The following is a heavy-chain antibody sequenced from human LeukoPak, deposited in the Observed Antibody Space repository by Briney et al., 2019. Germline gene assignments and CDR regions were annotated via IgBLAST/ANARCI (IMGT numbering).Heavy chain of an antibody. CDR2: ISACNGNT. D-gene: IGHD6-19*01. J-gene: IGHJ4*02. CDR3: ARVGSSGWYFDY. V-gene: IGHV1-18*01. CDR1: GYTFTSYG. Sequence: ASVKVSCKASGYTFTSYGISWVRQAPGQGLEWMGWISACNGNTKYAQKLQGRVTMTTDTSTSTAYMELRSLRSDGTAVYYCARVGSSGWYFDYWGQGTLVTVSS.